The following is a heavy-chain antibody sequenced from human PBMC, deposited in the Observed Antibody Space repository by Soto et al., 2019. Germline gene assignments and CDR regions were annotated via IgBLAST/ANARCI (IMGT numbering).Heavy chain of an antibody. V-gene: IGHV4-34*01. CDR1: GGSFSGYY. CDR3: ASNAYYYDSSGYYDFDY. D-gene: IGHD3-22*01. J-gene: IGHJ4*02. CDR2: INHSGST. Sequence: PSETLSLTCAVYGGSFSGYYWSWIRQPPGKGLEWIGEINHSGSTNYNPSLKSRVTISVDTSKNQFSLKLSSVTAADTAVYYCASNAYYYDSSGYYDFDYWGQGTLVTVSS.